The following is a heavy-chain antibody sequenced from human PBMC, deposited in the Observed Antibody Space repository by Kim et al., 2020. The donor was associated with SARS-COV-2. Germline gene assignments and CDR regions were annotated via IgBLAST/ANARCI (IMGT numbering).Heavy chain of an antibody. CDR3: ARAYPNLAASYSTGMDV. CDR1: GFTFSSYS. J-gene: IGHJ6*02. V-gene: IGHV3-21*01. CDR2: ISSSSSYI. D-gene: IGHD1-26*01. Sequence: GGSLRLSCAASGFTFSSYSMNWVRQAPGKGLEWVSSISSSSSYIYYADSVKGRFTISRDNAKNSLYLQMNSLRAEDTAVYYCARAYPNLAASYSTGMDVWGQGTTVTVSS.